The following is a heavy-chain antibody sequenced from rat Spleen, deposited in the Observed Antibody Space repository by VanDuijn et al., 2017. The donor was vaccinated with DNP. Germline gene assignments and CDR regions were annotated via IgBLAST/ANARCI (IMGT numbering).Heavy chain of an antibody. CDR1: GFTFSDYN. CDR3: ADGGDY. CDR2: ISYDGSST. Sequence: EVQLVESGGGLVQPGRSLKLSCAASGFTFSDYNMAWVRQAPKKGLEWVATISYDGSSTYYRDSVKGRFTISRDNAKSTLYLQMDSLRSEDTATYYCADGGDYWGQGVMVTVSS. D-gene: IGHD4-1*01. V-gene: IGHV5-7*01. J-gene: IGHJ2*01.